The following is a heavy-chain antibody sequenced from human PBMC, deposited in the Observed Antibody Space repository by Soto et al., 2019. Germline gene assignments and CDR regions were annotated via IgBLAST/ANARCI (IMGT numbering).Heavy chain of an antibody. V-gene: IGHV3-33*01. J-gene: IGHJ5*02. CDR1: GFTFSSYG. D-gene: IGHD2-21*02. CDR3: ARSRVTQGWFDP. CDR2: IWYDGSNK. Sequence: QVQLVESGGGVVQPGRSLRLSCAASGFTFSSYGMHWVRQAPGKGLEWVAVIWYDGSNKYYADSVKDRFTISRDNSKNTLYLQMNSLRAEDTAVYYCARSRVTQGWFDPWGQGTLVTVSS.